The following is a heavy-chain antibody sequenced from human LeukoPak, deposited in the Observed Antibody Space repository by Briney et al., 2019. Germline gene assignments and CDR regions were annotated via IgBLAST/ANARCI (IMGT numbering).Heavy chain of an antibody. CDR1: GYSISSGYY. Sequence: PSETLSLTCTVSGYSISSGYYWGWIRQPPGKGLEWIGSIYHSGSTYYNPSLKSRVTISVDKSKNQFSLKLSSVTAADAAVYYCARDVPPYYDFWTERGAFDIWGQGTMVTVSS. CDR2: IYHSGST. D-gene: IGHD3-3*01. CDR3: ARDVPPYYDFWTERGAFDI. J-gene: IGHJ3*02. V-gene: IGHV4-38-2*02.